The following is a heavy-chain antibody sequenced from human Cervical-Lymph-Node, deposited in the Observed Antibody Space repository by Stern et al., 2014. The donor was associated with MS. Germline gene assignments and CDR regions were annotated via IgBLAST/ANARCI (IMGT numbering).Heavy chain of an antibody. CDR1: GFSFNNHG. CDR2: ISYDGGNE. D-gene: IGHD3-3*01. V-gene: IGHV3-30*03. J-gene: IGHJ4*02. Sequence: QVQLVQSGGGVVQPGRSLRLSCAGSGFSFNNHGMHWVRPAPGKGLEGVAAISYDGGNEFYSGSVKGRFTISRDNSKNTLYLQMNSLRPEDTAVYYCVRGLTYFWSGFDYWGQGTLVTVSS. CDR3: VRGLTYFWSGFDY.